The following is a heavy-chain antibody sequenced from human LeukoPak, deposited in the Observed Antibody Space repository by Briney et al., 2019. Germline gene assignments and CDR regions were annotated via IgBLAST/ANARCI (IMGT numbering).Heavy chain of an antibody. V-gene: IGHV3-9*01. Sequence: GGSLRLSCAASGFTFDNYAMHWVRQAPGKGLEWVSGISWNSDSIGYADSVKGRFTISRDNAKNSLYLQLNSLRAEDTALYYCAKAPSYSYGSGSYRFDYWGQGTLVTVSS. CDR3: AKAPSYSYGSGSYRFDY. J-gene: IGHJ4*02. CDR1: GFTFDNYA. D-gene: IGHD3-10*01. CDR2: ISWNSDSI.